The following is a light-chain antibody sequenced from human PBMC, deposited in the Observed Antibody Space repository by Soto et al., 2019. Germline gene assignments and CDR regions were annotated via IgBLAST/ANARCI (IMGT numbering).Light chain of an antibody. CDR3: LLSYHGARYVL. CDR1: TGAVTSSHY. J-gene: IGLJ2*01. V-gene: IGLV7-46*01. CDR2: DTD. Sequence: QAVVTQEPSLTVSPGGTVTLTCGSSTGAVTSSHYPYWLQQKPGQAPRTLIYDTDNKHSWTPARFSGSLLGDKAALTLSGAQPEDEADYYCLLSYHGARYVLFCGGTKLTVL.